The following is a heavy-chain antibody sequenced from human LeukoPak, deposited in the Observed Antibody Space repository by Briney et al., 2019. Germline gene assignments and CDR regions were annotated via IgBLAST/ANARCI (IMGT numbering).Heavy chain of an antibody. V-gene: IGHV4-30-2*01. J-gene: IGHJ4*02. CDR1: GGSISSGGYS. CDR2: IYHSGST. Sequence: PSETLSLTCAVSGGSISSGGYSWSWIRQPLGKGLEWIGYIYHSGSTYYNPSLKSRVTISVDRSKNQFSLKLSSVTAADTAVYYCASLGSGYYSDYWGQGTLVTVSS. D-gene: IGHD3-22*01. CDR3: ASLGSGYYSDY.